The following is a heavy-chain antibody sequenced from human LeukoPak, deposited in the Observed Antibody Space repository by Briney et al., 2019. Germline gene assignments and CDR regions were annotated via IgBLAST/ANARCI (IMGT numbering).Heavy chain of an antibody. CDR1: GGSISSYY. CDR3: ARVTSHYYYGMDV. V-gene: IGHV4-59*01. CDR2: IYYSGST. J-gene: IGHJ6*02. Sequence: SETLSLTCTVSGGSISSYYWSWIRQPPGKGLEWIGYIYYSGSTNYNPSLKSRVTISVDTSKNQFSLKLSSVTAADTAVYYCARVTSHYYYGMDVWGQGTTVTVSS.